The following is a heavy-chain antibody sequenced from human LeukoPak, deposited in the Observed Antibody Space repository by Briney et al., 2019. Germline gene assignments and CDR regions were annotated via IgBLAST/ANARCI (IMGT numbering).Heavy chain of an antibody. J-gene: IGHJ5*02. CDR1: GFTFSDYG. V-gene: IGHV3-33*01. CDR3: ARVVTIFGALLFDP. CDR2: IWYDGTNK. D-gene: IGHD3-3*01. Sequence: GGSLRLSCAASGFTFSDYGIHWVRQAPGQGLEWVALIWYDGTNKYYADSVKGRFTISRDNSKNTLYLQMNSLRVEDTAVYYCARVVTIFGALLFDPWGQGTLVTVSS.